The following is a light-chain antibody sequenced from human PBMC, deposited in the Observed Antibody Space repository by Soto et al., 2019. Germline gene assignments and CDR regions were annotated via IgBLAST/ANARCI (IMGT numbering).Light chain of an antibody. CDR3: QQRSNWPRT. CDR1: QSVSSY. Sequence: EIVLTQSPATLSLSPGERATLSCRASQSVSSYLAWYQQKPGQAPRLLIYDASNRATGIPARFSGSGSGTDFTLTISSLEPEEFAVYYCQQRSNWPRTFGQGTKVDI. V-gene: IGKV3-11*01. CDR2: DAS. J-gene: IGKJ1*01.